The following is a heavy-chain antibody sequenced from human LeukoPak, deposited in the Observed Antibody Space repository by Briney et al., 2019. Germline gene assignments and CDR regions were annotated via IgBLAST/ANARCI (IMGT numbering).Heavy chain of an antibody. CDR2: ISYDGSNK. J-gene: IGHJ4*02. CDR3: AKDNGSGWYYYYFDY. CDR1: GFTFSSYG. V-gene: IGHV3-30*18. Sequence: GGSLRLSCAASGFTFSSYGMQWVRQAPGKGLEWVAVISYDGSNKYYADSVKGRFTISRDNSKNTLYLQMNSLRAEDTAVYYCAKDNGSGWYYYYFDYWGQGTLVTVSS. D-gene: IGHD6-19*01.